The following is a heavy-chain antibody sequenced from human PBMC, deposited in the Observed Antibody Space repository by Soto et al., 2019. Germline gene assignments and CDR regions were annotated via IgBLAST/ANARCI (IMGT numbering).Heavy chain of an antibody. CDR2: VNPSGGST. CDR3: AREENCSDGICYSEYFQR. CDR1: GYICTAYS. J-gene: IGHJ1*01. Sequence: QVQLGQSGAEVKKPGASVKVSCKASGYICTAYSMHGVRQAPGQGREWMVVVNPSGGSTNYAQKFQGRITMTRDTSTSTVYMDLSSLTAEDTAVYYCAREENCSDGICYSEYFQRWGQGTLVTVSS. V-gene: IGHV1-46*01. D-gene: IGHD2-15*01.